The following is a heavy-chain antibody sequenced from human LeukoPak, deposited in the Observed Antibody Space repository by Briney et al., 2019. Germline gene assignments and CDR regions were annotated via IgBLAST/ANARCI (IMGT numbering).Heavy chain of an antibody. CDR3: AKDKYGPFDY. Sequence: GGSLRLSCAASGSTFSSYGMSWVRQAPGKGREWVTFIRYDGSIKYYADSVKGRFTISRDNSKNTLYLQMNSLRAEDTAVYYCAKDKYGPFDYWGQGTLVTVSA. D-gene: IGHD2-2*01. V-gene: IGHV3-30*02. CDR2: IRYDGSIK. CDR1: GSTFSSYG. J-gene: IGHJ4*02.